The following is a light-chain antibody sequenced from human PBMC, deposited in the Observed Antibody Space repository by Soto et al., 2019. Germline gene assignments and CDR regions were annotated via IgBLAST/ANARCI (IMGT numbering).Light chain of an antibody. CDR1: QSISSL. CDR3: HQYSTYPLT. V-gene: IGKV1-5*03. J-gene: IGKJ5*01. Sequence: DIQMTQSPSTLSASVGDRVTITCRASQSISSLLAWYQQKPGRAPTLLIYKASTLESGVPSRFSGRESGTEFTLTISSLRPDDFATYYCHQYSTYPLTFGQGTRLDI. CDR2: KAS.